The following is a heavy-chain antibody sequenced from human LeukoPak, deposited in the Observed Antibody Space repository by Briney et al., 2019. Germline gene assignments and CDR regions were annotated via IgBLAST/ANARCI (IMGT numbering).Heavy chain of an antibody. Sequence: ASVKVSCKASGYTFTGYYMMWVRHAPGQGLEWMGWINPNSGGTTYAQKFQGRVTMTRDTSVSTAYLELNRVTSDDTAVYYCARDGTTGRFWGQGTLVTVSS. D-gene: IGHD2-8*02. CDR3: ARDGTTGRF. CDR1: GYTFTGYY. J-gene: IGHJ1*01. V-gene: IGHV1-2*02. CDR2: INPNSGGT.